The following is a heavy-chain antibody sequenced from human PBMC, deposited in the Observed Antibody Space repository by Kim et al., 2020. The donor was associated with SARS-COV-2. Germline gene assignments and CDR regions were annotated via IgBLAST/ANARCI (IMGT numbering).Heavy chain of an antibody. Sequence: GGSLRLSCTASGFTFGDYAMSWFRQAPGKGLEWVGFIRSKAYGGTTAYAASVKGRFTISRDDSKSIAYLQMNSLKTEDTAVYYCTRDSRITMVRGVRASPSGYWGQGTLVTVSS. V-gene: IGHV3-49*03. CDR3: TRDSRITMVRGVRASPSGY. CDR2: IRSKAYGGTT. J-gene: IGHJ4*02. CDR1: GFTFGDYA. D-gene: IGHD3-10*01.